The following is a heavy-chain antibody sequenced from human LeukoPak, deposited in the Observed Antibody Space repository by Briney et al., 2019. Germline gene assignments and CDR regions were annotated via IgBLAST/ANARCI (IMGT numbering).Heavy chain of an antibody. Sequence: PGGSLRLSCAASGFTFSSYAMHWVRQAPGKGLEWVAVISYDGSNKYYADSVKGRFTISRDNSKNTLYLQMNSLRAEDTAVYYCARELPWFGESSLGYWGQGTLVTVSS. V-gene: IGHV3-30*04. CDR1: GFTFSSYA. CDR3: ARELPWFGESSLGY. CDR2: ISYDGSNK. J-gene: IGHJ4*02. D-gene: IGHD3-10*01.